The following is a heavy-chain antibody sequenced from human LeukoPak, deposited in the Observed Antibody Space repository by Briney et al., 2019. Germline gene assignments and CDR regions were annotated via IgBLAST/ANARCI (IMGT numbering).Heavy chain of an antibody. J-gene: IGHJ6*03. D-gene: IGHD3-22*01. Sequence: SETLSLTCAVYGGSFSGYYWSWIRQPPGKGLEWIGEINHSGSTNYNPSLKSRVTISVDTSKNQFSLKLSSVTAADTAVYYCARRKWLSALTSNYYYYMDVWGKGTTVTISS. CDR1: GGSFSGYY. CDR2: INHSGST. V-gene: IGHV4-34*01. CDR3: ARRKWLSALTSNYYYYMDV.